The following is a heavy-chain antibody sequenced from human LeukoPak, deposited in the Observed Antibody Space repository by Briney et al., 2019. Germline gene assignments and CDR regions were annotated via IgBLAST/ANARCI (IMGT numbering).Heavy chain of an antibody. V-gene: IGHV4-59*01. CDR2: IYYSGST. CDR1: GGSISSYY. Sequence: PSETLSLTCTVSGGSISSYYWSWIRQPPGKGLEWIGYIYYSGSTNYNPSLKSRVTISVDTSKNQFSLKLSSVTAADTAVYYCVSTTTYYYGSGSQYYFDYWGQGTLVTVSS. D-gene: IGHD3-10*01. CDR3: VSTTTYYYGSGSQYYFDY. J-gene: IGHJ4*02.